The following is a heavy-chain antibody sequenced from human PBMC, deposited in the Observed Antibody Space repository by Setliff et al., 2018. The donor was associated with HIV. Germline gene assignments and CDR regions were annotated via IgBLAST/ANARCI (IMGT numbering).Heavy chain of an antibody. V-gene: IGHV3-21*01. CDR1: GFTFSRYT. CDR2: ISFGGSDT. J-gene: IGHJ3*01. D-gene: IGHD3-22*01. Sequence: GGSLRLSCAASGFTFSRYTMNWVRQAPGMGLEWVSSISFGGSDTHYTDSVKGRFSISRDNAKNSLYLQMNSLRVEDTAVYYCAREDSSGYSFNVWGQGTMVTVSS. CDR3: AREDSSGYSFNV.